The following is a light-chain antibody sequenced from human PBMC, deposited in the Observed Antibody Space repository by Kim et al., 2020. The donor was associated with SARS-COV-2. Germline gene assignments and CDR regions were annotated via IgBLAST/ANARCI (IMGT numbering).Light chain of an antibody. CDR1: SSDFGGYNF. CDR3: SSYTRSSSFG. V-gene: IGLV2-14*03. CDR2: DVS. Sequence: QSVLTQPASVSGSPGQSITISCTGTSSDFGGYNFVSWYQQYPGKAPKLMVYDVSKRPSGVSNRFSGSKSGNTASLTISGLQAEDEADYYCSSYTRSSSFGFGGGTQLTVL. J-gene: IGLJ3*02.